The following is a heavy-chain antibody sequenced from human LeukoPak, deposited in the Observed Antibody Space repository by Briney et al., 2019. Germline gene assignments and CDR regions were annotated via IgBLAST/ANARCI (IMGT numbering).Heavy chain of an antibody. D-gene: IGHD6-19*01. V-gene: IGHV3-30-3*01. CDR2: ISYDGSNK. CDR3: ARDGPLIAVAGYFDY. CDR1: GFTFSSYA. J-gene: IGHJ4*02. Sequence: GRSLRLSCAASGFTFSSYAMHWVRQAPGKGLEWVAVISYDGSNKYYADSVKGRFTISRDNSKNTLYLQMNSLRAEDTAVYYCARDGPLIAVAGYFDYWGQGTLVTVSS.